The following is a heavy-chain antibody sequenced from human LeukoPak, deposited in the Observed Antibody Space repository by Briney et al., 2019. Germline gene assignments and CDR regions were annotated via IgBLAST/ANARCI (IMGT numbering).Heavy chain of an antibody. V-gene: IGHV3-66*02. Sequence: AGGSLRLSCAASGFTVSSTYMSWVRQAPGKGLQWVSVIYSGGSTYYTDSVKGRFTISRDNSKNTLYLQMNSLRVEDTAVHYCARGYNGDYWGQGTLVTVSS. CDR3: ARGYNGDY. J-gene: IGHJ4*02. D-gene: IGHD1-1*01. CDR1: GFTVSSTY. CDR2: IYSGGST.